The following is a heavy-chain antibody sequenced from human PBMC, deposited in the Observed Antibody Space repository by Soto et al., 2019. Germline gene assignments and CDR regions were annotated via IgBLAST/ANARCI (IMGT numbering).Heavy chain of an antibody. CDR1: GGSISSYY. Sequence: LTCTVSGGSISSYYWSWIRQPPGKGLEWIGTIYYHGNTYSNPSLKSRVTISVDTSNNQLSLKLRSVTAADTAVYYCARHDGFSSGWIFDYWGHGTLVTVSS. CDR2: IYYHGNT. CDR3: ARHDGFSSGWIFDY. D-gene: IGHD6-19*01. V-gene: IGHV4-59*04. J-gene: IGHJ4*01.